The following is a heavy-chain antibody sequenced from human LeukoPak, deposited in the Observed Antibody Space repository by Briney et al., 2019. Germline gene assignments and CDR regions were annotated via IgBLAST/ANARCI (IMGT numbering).Heavy chain of an antibody. D-gene: IGHD3-10*01. V-gene: IGHV4-59*01. CDR1: GGSIFSYY. J-gene: IGHJ2*01. CDR2: VYSSGAT. Sequence: SETLSLTCTISGGSIFSYYWSWIRQPPGKELEWIGYVYSSGATYYNPSLESRFTISVDTSRKQFSLRLNSVTAADTAVYYCARERGYSGSGSRYFDLWGRGTLVTVSS. CDR3: ARERGYSGSGSRYFDL.